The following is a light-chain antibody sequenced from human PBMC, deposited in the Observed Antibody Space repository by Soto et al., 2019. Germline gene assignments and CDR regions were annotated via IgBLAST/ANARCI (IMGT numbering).Light chain of an antibody. CDR2: GNS. J-gene: IGLJ3*02. Sequence: QSVLTQPPSVSGAPGQRVTISCTGSSSNIGAGYDVHWYQQLPGTAPKLLIYGNSNRPSGVPDRFSGSKSGTSASLAITGLQAEDEADYYCQSYDSSLSAWVFGGGTKVTDL. V-gene: IGLV1-40*01. CDR3: QSYDSSLSAWV. CDR1: SSNIGAGYD.